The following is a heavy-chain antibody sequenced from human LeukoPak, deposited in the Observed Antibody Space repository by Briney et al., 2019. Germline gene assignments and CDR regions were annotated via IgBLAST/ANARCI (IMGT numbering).Heavy chain of an antibody. Sequence: PSQTLSLTCVISRHSVSSNSAACNWIRQSPSRGLEWLGRTYYRSKWYHDYAVSVKGRLTINPDTSKNQFFLQLNSVTPEDTAVYYCAREASHFDYWGQGTLVTVSS. V-gene: IGHV6-1*01. J-gene: IGHJ4*02. CDR1: RHSVSSNSAA. CDR2: TYYRSKWYH. CDR3: AREASHFDY.